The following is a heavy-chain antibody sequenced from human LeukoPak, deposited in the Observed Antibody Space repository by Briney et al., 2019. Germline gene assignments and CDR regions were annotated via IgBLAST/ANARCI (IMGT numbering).Heavy chain of an antibody. Sequence: QPGGSLRLSCAASGFTFSSYEMHWVRQAPGKGLEWVSYISSSGSTIYYADSVKGRFTISRDNAKNSLYLQMNSLRAEDTAVYYCAREDMVRGNDYWGQGTLVTVSS. CDR3: AREDMVRGNDY. J-gene: IGHJ4*02. CDR1: GFTFSSYE. CDR2: ISSSGSTI. D-gene: IGHD3-10*01. V-gene: IGHV3-48*03.